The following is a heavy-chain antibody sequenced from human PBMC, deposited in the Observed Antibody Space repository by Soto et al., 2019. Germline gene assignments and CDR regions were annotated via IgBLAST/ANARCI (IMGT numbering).Heavy chain of an antibody. CDR2: IGTAGDT. CDR3: ARGAWFGELLPDAFDI. Sequence: GGSLRLSCAASGFTFSSYDMHWVRQATGKGLEWVSAIGTAGDTYYPGSVKGRFTISRENAKNSLYLQMNSLRAGDTAVYHCARGAWFGELLPDAFDIWGQGTMVTVSS. J-gene: IGHJ3*02. CDR1: GFTFSSYD. V-gene: IGHV3-13*01. D-gene: IGHD3-10*01.